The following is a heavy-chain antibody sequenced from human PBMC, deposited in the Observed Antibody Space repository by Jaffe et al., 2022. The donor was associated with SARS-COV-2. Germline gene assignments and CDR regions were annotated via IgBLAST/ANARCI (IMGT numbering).Heavy chain of an antibody. J-gene: IGHJ6*02. CDR2: IYSGGST. Sequence: EVQLVESGGGLIQPGGSLRLSCAASGFTVSSNYMSWVRQAPGKGLEWVSVIYSGGSTYYADSVKGRFTISRDNSKNTLYLQMNSLRAEDTAVYYCARVDEFHYYYGMDVWGQGTTVTVSS. CDR1: GFTVSSNY. V-gene: IGHV3-53*01. D-gene: IGHD2-21*01. CDR3: ARVDEFHYYYGMDV.